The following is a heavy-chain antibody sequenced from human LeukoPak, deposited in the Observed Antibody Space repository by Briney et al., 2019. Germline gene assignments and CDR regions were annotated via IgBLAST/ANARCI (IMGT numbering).Heavy chain of an antibody. V-gene: IGHV3-23*01. D-gene: IGHD3-10*01. CDR1: GFTFGSYA. Sequence: GGSLRLSCAASGFTFGSYAMSWVRQAPGKGLEWVSGISSSGGSPYYTDSVKGRFTISRDNSKNTLYLQMNSLRAEDTAVYYCARDLRRAPYYYYYYGMDVWGQGTTVTVSS. J-gene: IGHJ6*02. CDR3: ARDLRRAPYYYYYYGMDV. CDR2: ISSSGGSP.